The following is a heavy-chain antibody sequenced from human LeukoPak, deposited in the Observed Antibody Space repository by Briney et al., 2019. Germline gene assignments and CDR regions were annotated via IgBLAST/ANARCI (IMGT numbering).Heavy chain of an antibody. CDR1: GFTFSSYD. D-gene: IGHD3-3*01. J-gene: IGHJ4*02. Sequence: PGGSLRLSCAASGFTFSSYDMSWVRQAPGKGLEWVLANSGSGGTTYADSVKGRFTISRDNSKNTVYLQMNSLRAEDTALYYCAKGNYDFWSGYPGLSYFDYWGQGTLVTVSS. CDR2: NSGSGGTT. V-gene: IGHV3-23*01. CDR3: AKGNYDFWSGYPGLSYFDY.